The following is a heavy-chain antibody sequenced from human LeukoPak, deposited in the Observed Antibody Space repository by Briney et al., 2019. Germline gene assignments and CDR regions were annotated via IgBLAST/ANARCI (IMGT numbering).Heavy chain of an antibody. CDR2: MYYSGST. CDR1: GGSISSGDYY. Sequence: PSQTLSLTCTVSGGSISSGDYYWSWIRQPPGKGLEWIAYMYYSGSTYYNPSLKSRVTMSADTSKDQLSLKLSSVTAADTAVYYCARPYYYDSRIDPWGQGILVTVSS. V-gene: IGHV4-30-4*01. J-gene: IGHJ5*02. CDR3: ARPYYYDSRIDP. D-gene: IGHD3-22*01.